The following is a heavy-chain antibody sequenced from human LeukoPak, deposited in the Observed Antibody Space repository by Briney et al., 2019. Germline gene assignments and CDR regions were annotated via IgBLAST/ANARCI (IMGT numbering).Heavy chain of an antibody. V-gene: IGHV3-30-3*01. CDR1: GFTFSSYA. Sequence: GGSLRLSCAASGFTFSSYAMHWVRQAPGKGLEWVAVISYDGSNKYYADSVKGRFTISRDSAKNSLYLQMNSLRAEDTAVYYCARDRGIAAAGTVGEFDYWGQGTLVTVSS. CDR2: ISYDGSNK. CDR3: ARDRGIAAAGTVGEFDY. J-gene: IGHJ4*02. D-gene: IGHD6-13*01.